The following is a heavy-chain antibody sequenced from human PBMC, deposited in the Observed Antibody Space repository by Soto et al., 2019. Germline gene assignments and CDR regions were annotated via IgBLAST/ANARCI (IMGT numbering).Heavy chain of an antibody. D-gene: IGHD3-22*01. CDR1: GGSFSGYY. CDR2: INHSGST. Sequence: SETLSLTCAVYGGSFSGYYWSWIRQPPGKGLEWIGEINHSGSTNYNPSLKSRVTISVDTSKNQFSLKLSSVTAADTAVYYCARGQWYYDSSGKNIHCFDPWGQGTLVTVSS. CDR3: ARGQWYYDSSGKNIHCFDP. J-gene: IGHJ5*02. V-gene: IGHV4-34*01.